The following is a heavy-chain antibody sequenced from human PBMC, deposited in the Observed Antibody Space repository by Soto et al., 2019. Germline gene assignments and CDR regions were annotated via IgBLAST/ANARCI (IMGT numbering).Heavy chain of an antibody. J-gene: IGHJ3*02. V-gene: IGHV3-23*01. CDR3: AKAGYSSGWGDDAFDI. CDR1: GFTFSSYA. Sequence: GGSLRLSCAASGFTFSSYAMSWVRQAPGKGLEWVSAISGSGGSTYYADSVKGRFTISRDNSKNTLYLQMNSLRAEDTAVYYCAKAGYSSGWGDDAFDIWGQGTMVTVSS. D-gene: IGHD6-19*01. CDR2: ISGSGGST.